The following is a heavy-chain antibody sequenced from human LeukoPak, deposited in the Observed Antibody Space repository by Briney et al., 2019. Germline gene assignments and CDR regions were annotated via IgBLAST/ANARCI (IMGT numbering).Heavy chain of an antibody. CDR3: ARVWFGEDDAFDI. CDR1: GYTFTSYA. CDR2: INAGNGNT. D-gene: IGHD3-10*01. Sequence: ASVKVSCKASGYTFTSYAMHWVRQAPGQRLEWMGWINAGNGNTKYSQKFQGRVTITRDTSASTAYMELSSLRSEDTAVYYCARVWFGEDDAFDIWGQGTMVTVSS. J-gene: IGHJ3*02. V-gene: IGHV1-3*01.